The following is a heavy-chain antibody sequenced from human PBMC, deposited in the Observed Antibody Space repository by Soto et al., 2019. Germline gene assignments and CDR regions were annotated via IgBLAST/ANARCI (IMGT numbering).Heavy chain of an antibody. D-gene: IGHD2-15*01. CDR1: GYSVTSSDYY. CDR3: AHITVYISGPYGIHV. CDR2: MFYSELT. V-gene: IGHV4-39*01. J-gene: IGHJ6*02. Sequence: SETLSLTCSVSGYSVTSSDYYWAWLRQPPGKGLEWIGSMFYSELTYYNPSLKSRVTLSVDTSKNQFSVRLNSVTAADTAVYYCAHITVYISGPYGIHVWGQGTTVTVSS.